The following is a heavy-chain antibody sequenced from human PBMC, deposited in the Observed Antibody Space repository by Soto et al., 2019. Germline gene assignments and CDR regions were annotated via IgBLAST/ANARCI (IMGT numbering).Heavy chain of an antibody. CDR3: TRALGSGYDPGDY. Sequence: QVQLVQSGAEVKKPGSSVKVSCKTSGDIFSGYSISWVRQAPGQGLEWMGGIIPIFGTTNYAQRFHGRVTITADKSTSTVYMELYSLKSEDTAVYCCTRALGSGYDPGDYWGQGTLVTVSS. CDR2: IIPIFGTT. V-gene: IGHV1-69*14. CDR1: GDIFSGYS. D-gene: IGHD5-12*01. J-gene: IGHJ4*02.